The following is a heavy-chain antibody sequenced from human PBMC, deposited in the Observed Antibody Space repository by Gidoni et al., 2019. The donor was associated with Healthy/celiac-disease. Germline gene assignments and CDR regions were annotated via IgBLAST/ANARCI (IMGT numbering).Heavy chain of an antibody. CDR2: INHSGST. CDR3: ARGEIAVAGMPTFDY. D-gene: IGHD6-19*01. J-gene: IGHJ4*02. CDR1: GGSFSGYY. V-gene: IGHV4-34*01. Sequence: QVQLQQWGAGLLKPSETLSLTCAVYGGSFSGYYWRWIRQPPGKGLEWIGEINHSGSTNYNPSLKSRVTISVDTSKNQFSLKLSSVTAADTAVYYCARGEIAVAGMPTFDYWGQGTLVTVSS.